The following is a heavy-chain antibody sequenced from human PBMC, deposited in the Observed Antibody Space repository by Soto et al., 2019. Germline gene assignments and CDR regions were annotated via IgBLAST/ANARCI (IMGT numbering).Heavy chain of an antibody. D-gene: IGHD6-25*01. CDR2: ISGSGGST. J-gene: IGHJ6*03. CDR1: GFTFSSYA. Sequence: GGSLRLSCAASGFTFSSYAMSWVRQAPGKGLEWVSAISGSGGSTYYADSVKGRFTISRDNSKNTLYLQMNSLRAEDTAVYYCANSQAADYYYYMDVWGKGTTVTVSS. V-gene: IGHV3-23*01. CDR3: ANSQAADYYYYMDV.